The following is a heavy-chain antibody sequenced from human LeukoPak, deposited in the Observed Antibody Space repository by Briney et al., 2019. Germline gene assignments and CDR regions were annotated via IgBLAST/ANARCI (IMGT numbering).Heavy chain of an antibody. CDR2: INTSGGST. CDR1: GYTFTIYY. D-gene: IGHD1-26*01. J-gene: IGHJ3*02. CDR3: ARVVTRDPELIDAFDI. V-gene: IGHV1-46*01. Sequence: ASVTVSFTASGYTFTIYYMHWGRHAPGQGHEWMGIINTSGGSTSYAKKFQGRVTMTRDTSTSTIYMELSSLRSEDTAVYYCARVVTRDPELIDAFDIWGQGTMVTVSS.